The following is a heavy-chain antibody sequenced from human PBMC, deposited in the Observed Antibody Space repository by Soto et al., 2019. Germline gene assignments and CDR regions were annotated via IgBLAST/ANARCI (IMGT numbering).Heavy chain of an antibody. CDR2: IVPIFGAA. CDR3: ARGAGTYWYFEL. D-gene: IGHD1-26*01. V-gene: IGHV1-69*01. Sequence: QAQLVQSGAEVKKPGSSVKVSCKASGGSFNNHAVNWVRQDPGQGLEWMGGIVPIFGAADYAQKFQGRVTITADESTSTSYMEMSSLRSEDTAVYYCARGAGTYWYFELWGPGTLVTVSS. CDR1: GGSFNNHA. J-gene: IGHJ2*01.